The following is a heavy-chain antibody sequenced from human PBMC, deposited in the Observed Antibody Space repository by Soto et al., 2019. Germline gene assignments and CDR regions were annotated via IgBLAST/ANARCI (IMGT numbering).Heavy chain of an antibody. CDR2: ISTNTGNT. Sequence: QVQLVQSGTEVKKPGASVKVSCRASGYTFTGYGISWVRQAPGQGLEWMGWISTNTGNTKYAQKLQGRVTMTKDTSTNSVFMELRSLRSDDTAVYYSARGVVVVAAAMFRYFDLWGRGTLVTVSS. D-gene: IGHD2-2*01. CDR3: ARGVVVVAAAMFRYFDL. V-gene: IGHV1-18*01. J-gene: IGHJ2*01. CDR1: GYTFTGYG.